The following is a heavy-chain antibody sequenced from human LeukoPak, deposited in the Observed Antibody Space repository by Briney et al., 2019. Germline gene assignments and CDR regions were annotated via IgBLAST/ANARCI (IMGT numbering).Heavy chain of an antibody. CDR1: GGSISNYY. J-gene: IGHJ3*02. Sequence: PSETLSLTCTVSGGSISNYYWSWIRQPPGKGPECIGYFYYSGSTNYNPSLKSRVTISVDTSKNQFSLKVSSVTAADTAVYYCARLGQPNAFDIWGQGTVVTVSS. D-gene: IGHD3-16*01. CDR3: ARLGQPNAFDI. CDR2: FYYSGST. V-gene: IGHV4-59*08.